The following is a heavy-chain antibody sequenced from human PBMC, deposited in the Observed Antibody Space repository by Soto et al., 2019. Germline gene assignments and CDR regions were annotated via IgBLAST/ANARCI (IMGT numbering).Heavy chain of an antibody. CDR2: IKEDGSEK. Sequence: GGSLRLSCAASGFTLSDYWMTWVRQAPGKGLEWVANIKEDGSEKNYVDSVKGRFTISRDNAKNSVYLQMNSLRAEDTALYYCTRSYSLFDYWGQGTLVTVSS. V-gene: IGHV3-7*01. J-gene: IGHJ4*02. CDR3: TRSYSLFDY. D-gene: IGHD3-10*01. CDR1: GFTLSDYW.